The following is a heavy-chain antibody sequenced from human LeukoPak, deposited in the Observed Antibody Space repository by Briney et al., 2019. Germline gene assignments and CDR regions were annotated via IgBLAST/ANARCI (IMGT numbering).Heavy chain of an antibody. Sequence: GGSLRLSCAASGFTFSSYGMHWVRQAPGKGLEWVAVIWYDGSNKYYADSVRGRFTISRDNSKNTVYLQMNSLRAEDTAVFYCVKDMKIKAAGYYFDYWGQGTLVTVSS. V-gene: IGHV3-30*02. CDR1: GFTFSSYG. D-gene: IGHD6-13*01. CDR2: IWYDGSNK. CDR3: VKDMKIKAAGYYFDY. J-gene: IGHJ4*02.